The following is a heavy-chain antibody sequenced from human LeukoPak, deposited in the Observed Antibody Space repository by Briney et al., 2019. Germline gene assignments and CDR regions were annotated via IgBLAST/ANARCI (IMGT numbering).Heavy chain of an antibody. J-gene: IGHJ4*02. V-gene: IGHV4-34*01. CDR2: IKHSGST. Sequence: SETLSLTCAVYGGSFSGYYWSWIRQPPGKGLEWIGEIKHSGSTNYNPSLKSRVTISVDTSKNQFSLKLSSVTAADTAVYYCARGRLWTRARFDYWGQGTLVTVSS. D-gene: IGHD3-10*01. CDR1: GGSFSGYY. CDR3: ARGRLWTRARFDY.